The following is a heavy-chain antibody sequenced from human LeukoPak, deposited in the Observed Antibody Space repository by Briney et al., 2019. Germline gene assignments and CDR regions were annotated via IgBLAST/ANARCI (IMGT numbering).Heavy chain of an antibody. D-gene: IGHD1-26*01. CDR1: GFTFSSYE. Sequence: PGGSLRLSCAASGFTFSSYEMNWVRQAPGKGLEWVSYISSSGSTIYYADSVKGRFTISRDNAKNSLYLQMNSLRAEDTAVYYCARQMTWVNYMDVWGKGTTVTVSS. J-gene: IGHJ6*03. V-gene: IGHV3-48*03. CDR3: ARQMTWVNYMDV. CDR2: ISSSGSTI.